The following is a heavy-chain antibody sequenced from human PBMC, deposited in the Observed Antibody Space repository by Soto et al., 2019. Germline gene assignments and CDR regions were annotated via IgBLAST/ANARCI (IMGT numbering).Heavy chain of an antibody. CDR2: IYYSGST. CDR1: GGSISSGDYY. V-gene: IGHV4-30-4*01. Sequence: SETLSLTCTVSGGSISSGDYYWSWIRQAPGKGLEWIGYIYYSGSTYYNPSLKSRVTISVDTSKNQFSLKLSSVTAADTAVYYCARDTMVRGVIRYYYGMDVWGQGTTVTVSS. CDR3: ARDTMVRGVIRYYYGMDV. D-gene: IGHD3-10*01. J-gene: IGHJ6*02.